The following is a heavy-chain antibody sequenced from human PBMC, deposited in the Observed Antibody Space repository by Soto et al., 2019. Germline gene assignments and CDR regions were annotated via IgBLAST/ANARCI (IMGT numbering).Heavy chain of an antibody. CDR1: GFTFSDHY. Sequence: PGGSLRLSCAASGFTFSDHYIDWVRQAPGEGLEWVSRIRNKLKSYTTQYAASVKGRFTISRDDSKNSVDLQMNSLRTGDTAAYYCVRVNYFDNDANSLDAFDIWRQRTMVTGSS. D-gene: IGHD3-22*01. V-gene: IGHV3-72*01. J-gene: IGHJ3*02. CDR3: VRVNYFDNDANSLDAFDI. CDR2: IRNKLKSYTT.